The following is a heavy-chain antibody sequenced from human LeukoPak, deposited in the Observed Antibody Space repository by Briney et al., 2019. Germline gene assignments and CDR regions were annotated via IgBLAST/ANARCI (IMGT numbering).Heavy chain of an antibody. V-gene: IGHV4-31*03. CDR2: TYNSGNT. CDR1: GGSISISGFY. J-gene: IGHJ3*01. CDR3: ARSSGWRDAFDF. Sequence: TLSLTCSVSGGSISISGFYWSWIRQLPGEGLEWIGYTYNSGNTYYNPSFGGRVTISTDTSMNQFFLKSHSVTAADTAVYYCARSSGWRDAFDFWGRGTMVTVSS. D-gene: IGHD6-19*01.